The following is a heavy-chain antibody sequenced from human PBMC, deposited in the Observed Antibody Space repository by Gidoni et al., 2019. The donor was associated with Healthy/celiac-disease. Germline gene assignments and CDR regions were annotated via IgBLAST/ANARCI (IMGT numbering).Heavy chain of an antibody. CDR2: IYYSGRT. D-gene: IGHD6-13*01. CDR3: ARESYSSSWSLFDY. Sequence: QVQLQESGPGLVKPSQTLSLTCTVSGGSISSGGHYWSWIRQHPGKGLEWIGYIYYSGRTYYNPSLKSRVTISVDTSKNQFSLKLSSVTAADTAVYYCARESYSSSWSLFDYWGQGTLVTVSS. CDR1: GGSISSGGHY. V-gene: IGHV4-31*03. J-gene: IGHJ4*02.